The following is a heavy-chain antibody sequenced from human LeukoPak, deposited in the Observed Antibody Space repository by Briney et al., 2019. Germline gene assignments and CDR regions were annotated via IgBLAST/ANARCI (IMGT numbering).Heavy chain of an antibody. CDR1: GFTFSNYG. Sequence: PGGSLRLSCAASGFTFSNYGMHWVRQAPGKGLEWVSVISFDGSAKYYADSVKGRFTISRDNSKNTLYLQMTSLRAEVTAVYYCAKDRVTAAGYYFDYWGQGTLVTVSS. V-gene: IGHV3-30*18. D-gene: IGHD6-13*01. CDR3: AKDRVTAAGYYFDY. CDR2: ISFDGSAK. J-gene: IGHJ4*02.